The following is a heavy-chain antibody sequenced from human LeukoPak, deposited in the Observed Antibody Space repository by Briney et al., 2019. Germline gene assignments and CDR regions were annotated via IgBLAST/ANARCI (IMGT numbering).Heavy chain of an antibody. CDR2: INPNTGDT. CDR1: GYTFTGYC. V-gene: IGHV1-2*02. Sequence: ASVKVSCKASGYTFTGYCMHWVRQAPGQGLEWMGWINPNTGDTHSAQKFQGRVTMTRGTSISTAYMELSRLRSDDTAMYYCARPLYSSSSNLDYWGQGTLVTVSS. CDR3: ARPLYSSSSNLDY. D-gene: IGHD6-6*01. J-gene: IGHJ4*02.